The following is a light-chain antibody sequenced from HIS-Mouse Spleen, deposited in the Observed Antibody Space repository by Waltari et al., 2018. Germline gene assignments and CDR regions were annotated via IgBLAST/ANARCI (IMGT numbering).Light chain of an antibody. V-gene: IGLV2-18*01. CDR2: EVS. Sequence: QSALTQPPSVSGSPGQSVTISCTGTSSHVGSYNRFPWYQPPPGTAPKLMIYEVSNRPSGVPDRFSGSKSGNTASLTISGLQAEDEADYYCSLYTSSSTLVFGGGTKLTVL. J-gene: IGLJ2*01. CDR1: SSHVGSYNR. CDR3: SLYTSSSTLV.